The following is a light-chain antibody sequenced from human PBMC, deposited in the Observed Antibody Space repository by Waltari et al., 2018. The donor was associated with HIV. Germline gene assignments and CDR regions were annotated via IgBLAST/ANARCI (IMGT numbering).Light chain of an antibody. V-gene: IGKV1-5*03. CDR2: KAS. CDR3: QQYNSYPYT. Sequence: DIQMTQSPSTLSASVGERVTVTCRVSQRFRSWWAWYQQKPGKSPNLMIYKASSLESGVPSRFSGSGSGTEFTLTISSLQPDDFATYYCQQYNSYPYTFGQGTKLEIK. CDR1: QRFRSW. J-gene: IGKJ2*01.